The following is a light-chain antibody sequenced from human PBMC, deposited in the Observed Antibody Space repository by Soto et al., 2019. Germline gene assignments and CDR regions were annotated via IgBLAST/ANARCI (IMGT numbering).Light chain of an antibody. CDR1: QSVSSN. CDR2: GAS. J-gene: IGKJ4*01. V-gene: IGKV3-15*01. CDR3: QQYNNWPPVT. Sequence: EIVMTQSPATLSVSPGERATLSCRASQSVSSNLAWYQQKPGQAPRLIIYGASTSATGIPAKFSGSGSGTQVYLTISSLQSEDFAVYYCQQYNNWPPVTFGGGTKVEIK.